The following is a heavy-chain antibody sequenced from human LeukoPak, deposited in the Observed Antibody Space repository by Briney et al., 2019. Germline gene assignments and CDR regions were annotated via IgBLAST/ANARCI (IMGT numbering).Heavy chain of an antibody. J-gene: IGHJ3*01. CDR1: VGAFSDFA. Sequence: SVKVSCKTSVGAFSDFAIYWMRQAPGHGLEWMGRITPTFGTTNYAQKFEDRVTISLDGPTNTAYMEMSSLRSEDTAVYYCARASQTFGTKYNVFDVWGQGTMIIVSS. CDR3: ARASQTFGTKYNVFDV. V-gene: IGHV1-69*15. D-gene: IGHD3-16*01. CDR2: ITPTFGTT.